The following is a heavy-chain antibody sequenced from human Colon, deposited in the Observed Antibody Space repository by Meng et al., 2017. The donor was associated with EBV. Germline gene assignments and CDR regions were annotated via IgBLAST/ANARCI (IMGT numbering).Heavy chain of an antibody. V-gene: IGHV4-34*01. J-gene: IGHJ4*02. CDR2: INHSGST. CDR3: AKYGSGTSYTGYYFHY. D-gene: IGHD3-10*01. Sequence: QSQLQQWGAGLLXPXXXXXLTXAXYGGSFSGYYWTWIRQAPGKGLEWIGEINHSGSTNYNPSLKSRVTISVDTSKNQFSLKLTSVTAADTAVYYCAKYGSGTSYTGYYFHYWGQGALVTVSS. CDR1: GGSFSGYY.